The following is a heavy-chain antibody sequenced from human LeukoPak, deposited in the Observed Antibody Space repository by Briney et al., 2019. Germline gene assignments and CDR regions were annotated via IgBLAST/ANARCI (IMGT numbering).Heavy chain of an antibody. CDR3: ARGVPAGIDP. J-gene: IGHJ5*02. CDR2: INHSGST. V-gene: IGHV4-34*01. CDR1: GGSFSGYY. Sequence: SETLSLTCAVYGGSFSGYYWSWIRQPPGKGREGIGEINHSGSTNYNPYFKRPVTISVDTSKNQFSLQLSSVTDADTAVYYCARGVPAGIDPWGQGTLVTVSS. D-gene: IGHD2-2*01.